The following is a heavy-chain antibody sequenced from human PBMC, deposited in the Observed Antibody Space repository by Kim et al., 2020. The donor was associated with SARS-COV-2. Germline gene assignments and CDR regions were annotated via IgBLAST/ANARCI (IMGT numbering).Heavy chain of an antibody. CDR3: ARVYYYGMDV. V-gene: IGHV3-11*03. Sequence: GGSLRLSCAASGFTFSGYFMSWIRQAPGKGLECISYINTGSTYTNYADSVKGRFTISRDNAKNSLFLQMNSLRAEDTTVYYCARVYYYGMDVWGQGTTVTVSS. CDR2: INTGSTYT. CDR1: GFTFSGYF. J-gene: IGHJ6*02.